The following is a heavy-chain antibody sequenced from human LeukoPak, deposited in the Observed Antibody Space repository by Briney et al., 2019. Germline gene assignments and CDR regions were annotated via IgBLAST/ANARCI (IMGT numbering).Heavy chain of an antibody. CDR1: GYTFSNYA. J-gene: IGHJ4*02. D-gene: IGHD3-10*01. V-gene: IGHV1-18*01. Sequence: GASVKVSCKASGYTFSNYAISWVRQAPGQGLEWMGWISAYNGNTNYAQKLQGRVTMTTDTSTSTAYMELRSLRSDDTAVYYCARDARYYYGSGARVDYWGQGTLVTVSS. CDR2: ISAYNGNT. CDR3: ARDARYYYGSGARVDY.